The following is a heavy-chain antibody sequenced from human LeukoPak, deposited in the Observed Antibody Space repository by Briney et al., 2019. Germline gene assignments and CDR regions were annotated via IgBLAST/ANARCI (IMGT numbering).Heavy chain of an antibody. CDR2: IIPIFGTA. CDR3: ARDHTAGVYNWFDP. V-gene: IGHV1-69*05. CDR1: GGTFSSYA. J-gene: IGHJ5*02. Sequence: SVKVSCKASGGTFSSYAISWVRQAPGQGLEWMGGIIPIFGTANYAQKFQGRVTITTDESTSTAYMELSSLRAEDTAVYYCARDHTAGVYNWFDPWGQGTLVTVSS. D-gene: IGHD5-18*01.